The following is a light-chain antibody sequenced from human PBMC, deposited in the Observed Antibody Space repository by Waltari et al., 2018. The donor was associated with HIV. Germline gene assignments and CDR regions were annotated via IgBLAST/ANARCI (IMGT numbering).Light chain of an antibody. Sequence: QSILTQPPSVSAAPGQKVTISCSGDNYNLGNNFFSWYQQVPGRAPRLLIYDNEKRPSGISDRFSASKAGVSATLGIAGLQIVDEADYYCGTWDSSLSLYVFGPGTTVAVL. CDR2: DNE. V-gene: IGLV1-51*01. J-gene: IGLJ1*01. CDR3: GTWDSSLSLYV. CDR1: NYNLGNNF.